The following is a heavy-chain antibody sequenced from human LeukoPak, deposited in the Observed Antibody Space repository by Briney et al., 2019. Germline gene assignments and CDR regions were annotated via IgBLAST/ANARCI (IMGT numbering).Heavy chain of an antibody. D-gene: IGHD2-15*01. V-gene: IGHV4-34*01. CDR3: ARGYCSGGCCYRLFDY. CDR2: INHSGST. J-gene: IGHJ4*02. Sequence: SETLSLTCAVYGGSFSGYYWSWIRQPPGKGLEWIGEINHSGSTNYNPSLKSRVTISVDTSKNQFSLKLSSVTAADTAVYYCARGYCSGGCCYRLFDYWGQGTLVTVSS. CDR1: GGSFSGYY.